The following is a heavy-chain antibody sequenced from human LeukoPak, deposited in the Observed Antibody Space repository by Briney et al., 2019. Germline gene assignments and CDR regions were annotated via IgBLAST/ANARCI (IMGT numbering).Heavy chain of an antibody. J-gene: IGHJ6*02. CDR2: IYYSGST. CDR3: ARAPARRYSGYDWEYYYYYGMDV. Sequence: PSETLSLTCTVSGGSISSYYWSWIRQPPGKGLEWIGYIYYSGSTNYNPSLKSRVTISVDTSKNQFSLKLSSVTAADTAVYYCARAPARRYSGYDWEYYYYYGMDVWGQGTTVTVSS. D-gene: IGHD5-12*01. CDR1: GGSISSYY. V-gene: IGHV4-59*01.